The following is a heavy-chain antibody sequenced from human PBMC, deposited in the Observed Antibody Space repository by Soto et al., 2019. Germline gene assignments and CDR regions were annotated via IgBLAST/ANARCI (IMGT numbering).Heavy chain of an antibody. D-gene: IGHD4-17*01. Sequence: QDQLVQSGAEVKKPGSSVKVSCKAFGGPFSSHTFSWVRQAPGQGLEWMGRIIPDLGTTTYAQKFQGRVTITADESVTTVYMELNSLRTEDTAVYYCARPAFGDFWYFDLWGRGTLVTVSS. CDR1: GGPFSSHT. CDR3: ARPAFGDFWYFDL. CDR2: IIPDLGTT. V-gene: IGHV1-69*08. J-gene: IGHJ2*01.